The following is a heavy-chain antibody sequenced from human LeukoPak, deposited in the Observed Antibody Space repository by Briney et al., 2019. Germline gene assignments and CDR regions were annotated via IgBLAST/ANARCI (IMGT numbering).Heavy chain of an antibody. CDR1: GYTLTELS. CDR2: FDPEDGET. D-gene: IGHD3-10*01. V-gene: IGHV1-24*01. Sequence: ASVKVSCKVSGYTLTELSMHWVRQAPGKGLEWMGGFDPEDGETIYALKFQGRVTMTEDTSTDTAYMELSSLRSEDTAVYYCATDMVRGVRPSYWGQGTLVTVSS. CDR3: ATDMVRGVRPSY. J-gene: IGHJ4*02.